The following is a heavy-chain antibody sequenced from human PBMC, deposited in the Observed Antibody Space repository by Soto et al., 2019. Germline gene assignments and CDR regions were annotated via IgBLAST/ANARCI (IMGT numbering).Heavy chain of an antibody. V-gene: IGHV3-23*01. CDR1: RFTFSSYA. CDR3: ARALGYDIMTGYFDY. J-gene: IGHJ4*02. D-gene: IGHD3-9*01. CDR2: ISGSGGST. Sequence: PGGSLRLSCAASRFTFSSYAMSWVRRAPGKGLEWVSAISGSGGSTYYADSVKGRFTTSRDNSKNTLYLQMNSLRAEDTAVYYCARALGYDIMTGYFDYWGQGTLVTVSS.